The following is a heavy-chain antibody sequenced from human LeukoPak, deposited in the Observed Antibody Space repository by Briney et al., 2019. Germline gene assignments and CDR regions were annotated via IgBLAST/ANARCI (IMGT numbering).Heavy chain of an antibody. CDR2: ISGSGGST. Sequence: PGGSLRLSCAASGFTFRGYAMSWVRQAPGKGLEWVSAISGSGGSTYYADSVKGRFTISRDNSKNTLYLQMNSLRAEDTAVYYCAKDPVEYYYGLNGYFDYWGQGTLVTVSS. D-gene: IGHD3-10*01. J-gene: IGHJ4*02. CDR1: GFTFRGYA. V-gene: IGHV3-23*01. CDR3: AKDPVEYYYGLNGYFDY.